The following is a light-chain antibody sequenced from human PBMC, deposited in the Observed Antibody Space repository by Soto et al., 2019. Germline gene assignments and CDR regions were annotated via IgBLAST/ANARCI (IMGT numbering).Light chain of an antibody. V-gene: IGKV1-39*01. Sequence: DIQMTQSPSSLSASVGDRVTITCRASQSVGTYLNCYRQKPGKAPNLLIYGGSSLHSGVPSRFRGSGSETDFTPTIGSLKPEDFATYYCQQSYSNPRTFGQGTKVQIK. CDR2: GGS. CDR3: QQSYSNPRT. CDR1: QSVGTY. J-gene: IGKJ1*01.